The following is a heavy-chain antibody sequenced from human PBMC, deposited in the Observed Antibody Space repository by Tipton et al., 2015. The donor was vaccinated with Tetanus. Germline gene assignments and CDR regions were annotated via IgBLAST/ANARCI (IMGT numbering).Heavy chain of an antibody. D-gene: IGHD4-23*01. V-gene: IGHV3-33*01. CDR3: ARDVSTVVTNLDY. Sequence: SLRLSCAASGFTFSSYGMHWVRQAPGKGLEWVAVIWYDGSNKYYADSVKGRFTISRDNSKNTLYLQMNSLRAEDTAVYYCARDVSTVVTNLDYWGQGTLVTVSS. CDR2: IWYDGSNK. CDR1: GFTFSSYG. J-gene: IGHJ4*02.